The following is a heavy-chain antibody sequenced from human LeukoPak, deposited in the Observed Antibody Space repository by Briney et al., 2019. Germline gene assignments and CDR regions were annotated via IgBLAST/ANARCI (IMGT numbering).Heavy chain of an antibody. CDR2: IIPIFGTA. Sequence: SVKVSCTASGGTFSSYAISWVRQAPGQGLEWMGGIIPIFGTANYAQKFQGRVTITADESTSTAYMELSSLRSEDTAVYYCAREVVPAATYYYYYGMDVWGQGTTVTVSS. V-gene: IGHV1-69*13. J-gene: IGHJ6*02. D-gene: IGHD2-2*01. CDR1: GGTFSSYA. CDR3: AREVVPAATYYYYYGMDV.